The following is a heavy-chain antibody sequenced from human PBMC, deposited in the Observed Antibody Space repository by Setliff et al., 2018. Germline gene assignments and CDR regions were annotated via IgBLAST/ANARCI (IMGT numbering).Heavy chain of an antibody. CDR2: INYSGIT. Sequence: SETLSLTCSVSGDSISSSSYYWGWIRQPPGKGLEWIGSINYSGITYYSPSLKSRVIVSVDTSKNQFSLKLSSVTAADTAVYYCARLPGYCNGGNCYGYYTFDIGGQGTMVT. D-gene: IGHD2-15*01. V-gene: IGHV4-39*01. J-gene: IGHJ3*02. CDR1: GDSISSSSYY. CDR3: ARLPGYCNGGNCYGYYTFDI.